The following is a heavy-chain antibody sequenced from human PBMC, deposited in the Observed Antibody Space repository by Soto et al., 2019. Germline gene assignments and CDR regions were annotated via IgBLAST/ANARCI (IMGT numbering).Heavy chain of an antibody. V-gene: IGHV1-58*01. D-gene: IGHD2-2*01. CDR1: GFTFTSSA. CDR3: AAGAGGYASFDY. Sequence: QMQLVQSGPEVKKPGTSVKVSCKASGFTFTSSAVQWVRQARGQRLEWIGWIVVGSGNTNYAQKFQERVTITRDMSTSTAYMELRSLRSEDTAVYYCAAGAGGYASFDYWGQGTLVTVSS. CDR2: IVVGSGNT. J-gene: IGHJ4*02.